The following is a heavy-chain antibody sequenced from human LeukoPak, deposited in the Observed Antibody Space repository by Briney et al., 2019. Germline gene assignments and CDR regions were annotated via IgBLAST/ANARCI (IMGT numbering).Heavy chain of an antibody. J-gene: IGHJ5*02. CDR3: ARDTPNFWSGYYTGGWFDP. CDR2: IYYSGST. V-gene: IGHV4-59*01. D-gene: IGHD3-3*01. CDR1: GGSISSYY. Sequence: PSETLSLTCTVSGGSISSYYWSWIRQPPGKGLEWIGYIYYSGSTNYNPSLKSRVTISVDTSKNQFSLKLSSVTAADTAVYYCARDTPNFWSGYYTGGWFDPWGQGTLVTVSS.